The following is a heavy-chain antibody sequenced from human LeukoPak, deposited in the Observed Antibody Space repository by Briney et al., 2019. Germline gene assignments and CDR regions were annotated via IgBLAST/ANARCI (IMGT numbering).Heavy chain of an antibody. CDR1: GGSISSYY. V-gene: IGHV4-59*08. CDR2: IYYSGST. CDR3: ARRGSSWGGGYYFDY. D-gene: IGHD6-13*01. Sequence: SETLSLTCTVSGGSISSYYWSWIRQPPGKGLEWIGYIYYSGSTSYNPSLKSRVTISVDTSKNQFSLKLSSVTAADTAVYYCARRGSSWGGGYYFDYWGQGTLVTVSS. J-gene: IGHJ4*02.